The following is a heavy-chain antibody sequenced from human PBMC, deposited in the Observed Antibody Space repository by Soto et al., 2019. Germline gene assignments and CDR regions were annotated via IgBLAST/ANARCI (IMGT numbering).Heavy chain of an antibody. Sequence: QITLKESGPTLVTPTQTLTLTCNFSGFSLSTSGVGVAWIRQPTGKAPEWLALIYWDNDNSYSPSLKSRLTITKVTSKNQVVLTMTNMDPVDTATYYWAHMSIFRAKYYYGMDVWGQGTTVTVSS. CDR2: IYWDNDN. V-gene: IGHV2-5*02. CDR3: AHMSIFRAKYYYGMDV. CDR1: GFSLSTSGVG. D-gene: IGHD6-6*01. J-gene: IGHJ6*02.